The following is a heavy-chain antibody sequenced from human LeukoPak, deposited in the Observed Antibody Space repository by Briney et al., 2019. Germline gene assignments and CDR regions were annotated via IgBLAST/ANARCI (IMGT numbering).Heavy chain of an antibody. J-gene: IGHJ4*02. CDR2: ISWDGGRT. CDR3: AKGPYYYDSSGLDY. CDR1: GFTFDDYA. D-gene: IGHD3-22*01. Sequence: GGSLRLSCAASGFTFDDYAMHWVRQAPGKGLEWVSLISWDGGRTYYADSVKGRFTISRDNSKNSLYLQMNSLRAEDTALYYCAKGPYYYDSSGLDYWGQGTLVTVSS. V-gene: IGHV3-43D*04.